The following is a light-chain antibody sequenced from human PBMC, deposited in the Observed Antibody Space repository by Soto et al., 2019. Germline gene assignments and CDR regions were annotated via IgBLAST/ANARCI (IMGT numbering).Light chain of an antibody. V-gene: IGLV3-21*02. J-gene: IGLJ1*01. Sequence: SHELAQPPSGTEAPGQPAKHTYVGNNIGSKSAHWYQQKPGQAPVLVVYDDSDRPSGITERFSGSNSGNTATLTSTRVEAGDEADYYCQVWDSSSDHSYVFGTGTKVTGL. CDR2: DDS. CDR3: QVWDSSSDHSYV. CDR1: NIGSKS.